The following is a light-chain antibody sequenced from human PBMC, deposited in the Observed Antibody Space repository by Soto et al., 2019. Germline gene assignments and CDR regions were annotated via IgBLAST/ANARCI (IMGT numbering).Light chain of an antibody. V-gene: IGLV2-14*02. CDR1: SSDVGSYNL. J-gene: IGLJ3*02. CDR3: QAYDTSLRAWV. Sequence: QSALTQPASVSGSPGQSITISCTGTSSDVGSYNLVSWYQEHPGKAPKLMMYEGSKRPSGVSNRFSGSKSGTSASLAITGLQAEDEGDYYCQAYDTSLRAWVFGGGTKLTVL. CDR2: EGS.